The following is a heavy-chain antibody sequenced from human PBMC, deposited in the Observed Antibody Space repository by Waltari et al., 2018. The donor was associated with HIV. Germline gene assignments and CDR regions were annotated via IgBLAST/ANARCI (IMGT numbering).Heavy chain of an antibody. CDR1: GGSISSGSYY. D-gene: IGHD4-17*01. J-gene: IGHJ4*02. CDR3: ARATGDSPFDY. V-gene: IGHV4-61*02. Sequence: QVQLQESGPGLVKPSHTLSLTCTVSGGSISSGSYYWSWIRQPAGKGLEWIGRIYTSRSTNYNPSLKSRVTISVDTSKNQLSLKLSSVTAADTAVYYCARATGDSPFDYWGQGTLVTVSS. CDR2: IYTSRST.